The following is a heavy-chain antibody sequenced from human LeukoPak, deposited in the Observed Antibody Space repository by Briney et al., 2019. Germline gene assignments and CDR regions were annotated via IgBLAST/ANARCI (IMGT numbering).Heavy chain of an antibody. D-gene: IGHD3-22*01. V-gene: IGHV3-48*03. Sequence: GGSLRLSCAPSGFTFSSYEMNWVREAPRERVERGSYIISSGSTIYYADSVKSRFTISRDNAKNLLYLQMNSLRAEDTAVYDCARVLAFDYYDSSGFDYWGQGTLVTVSS. CDR3: ARVLAFDYYDSSGFDY. J-gene: IGHJ4*02. CDR2: IISSGSTI. CDR1: GFTFSSYE.